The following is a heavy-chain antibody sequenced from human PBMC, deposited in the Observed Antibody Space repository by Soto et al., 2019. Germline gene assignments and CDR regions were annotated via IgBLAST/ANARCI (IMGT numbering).Heavy chain of an antibody. D-gene: IGHD4-4*01. V-gene: IGHV3-23*01. Sequence: EVQLLESGGGLVQPGGSLRLSCAASGFTFSSYAMNWVRQAPGKGLQWVSVISGSVDTTYYADSVTGRFTISRDNSKNTLSMQMNRLRAEFTAVYYCARRNSGWYFCLWGRGTLVTVSS. J-gene: IGHJ2*01. CDR3: ARRNSGWYFCL. CDR2: ISGSVDTT. CDR1: GFTFSSYA.